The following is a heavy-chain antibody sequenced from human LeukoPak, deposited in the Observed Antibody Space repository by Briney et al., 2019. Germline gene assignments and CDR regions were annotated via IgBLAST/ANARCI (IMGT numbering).Heavy chain of an antibody. D-gene: IGHD3-10*01. Sequence: GGSLRLSCAASGFTFSSYGMHWVRQAPGKGLEWVAVISYDGSNKYYADSVKGRFTISRDNSKNTLYLQMNSLRAEDTAVYYCAKVSLNYYGSGIDYWGQGTLVTVSS. CDR3: AKVSLNYYGSGIDY. CDR2: ISYDGSNK. CDR1: GFTFSSYG. J-gene: IGHJ4*02. V-gene: IGHV3-30*18.